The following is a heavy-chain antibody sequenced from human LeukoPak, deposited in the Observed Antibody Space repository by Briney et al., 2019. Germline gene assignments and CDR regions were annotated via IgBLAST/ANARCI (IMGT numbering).Heavy chain of an antibody. J-gene: IGHJ4*02. CDR1: GFRFDDYA. CDR2: INWNGATT. D-gene: IGHD3-10*01. CDR3: ARTRVLYGSGSYDY. V-gene: IGHV3-20*04. Sequence: PGGSLRLSCAASGFRFDDYAMTWVRQAPGKGLEWVTGINWNGATTGYADSVRGRFTISRDNAKNSLYLQMSSLRAEDTALYYCARTRVLYGSGSYDYWGQGTLVTVSS.